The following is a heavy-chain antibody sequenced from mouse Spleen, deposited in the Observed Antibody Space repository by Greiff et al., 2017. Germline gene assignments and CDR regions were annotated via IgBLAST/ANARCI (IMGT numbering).Heavy chain of an antibody. CDR2: IYPGSGST. V-gene: IGHV1-55*01. D-gene: IGHD1-1*01. Sequence: VQLQQPGAELVKPGASVKMSCKASGYTFTSYWITWVKQRPGQGLEWIGDIYPGSGSTNYNEKFKSKATLTVDTSSSTAYMQLSSLTSEDSAVYYCARRYYGSSYRDYWGQGTTLTVSS. CDR3: ARRYYGSSYRDY. CDR1: GYTFTSYW. J-gene: IGHJ2*01.